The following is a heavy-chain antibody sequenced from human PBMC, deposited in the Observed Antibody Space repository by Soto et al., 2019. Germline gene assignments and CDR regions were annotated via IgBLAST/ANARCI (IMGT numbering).Heavy chain of an antibody. D-gene: IGHD3-3*01. Sequence: GGSLRLSCAVSGFTFSDYYMSWIRQAPGKGLEWVSYISSRGSSIYYADSVKGRFTISRDNAKNSLYLQMNGLRAEDTAVYYCARGYYDFWSGYYISPYGMDVWGQGTTVTVS. CDR1: GFTFSDYY. J-gene: IGHJ6*02. V-gene: IGHV3-11*01. CDR3: ARGYYDFWSGYYISPYGMDV. CDR2: ISSRGSSI.